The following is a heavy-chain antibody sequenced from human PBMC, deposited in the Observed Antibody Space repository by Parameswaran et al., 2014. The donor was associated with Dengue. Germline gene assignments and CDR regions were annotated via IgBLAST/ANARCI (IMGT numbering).Heavy chain of an antibody. D-gene: IGHD2-21*02. CDR2: ISAYNGNT. J-gene: IGHJ6*03. CDR3: ARRLHTAPRGENYYYYMDV. V-gene: IGHV1-18*01. Sequence: SWVRQAPGQGLEWMGWISAYNGNTNYAQKLQGRVTMTTDTSTSTAYMELRTLRSDDTAVYYCARRLHTAPRGENYYYYMDVWGKGTTVTVSS.